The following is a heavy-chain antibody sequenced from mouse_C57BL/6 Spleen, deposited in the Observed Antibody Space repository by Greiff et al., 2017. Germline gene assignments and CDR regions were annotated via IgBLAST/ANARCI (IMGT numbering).Heavy chain of an antibody. CDR1: GFNIKDDY. D-gene: IGHD1-1*01. CDR2: IDPENGDT. V-gene: IGHV14-4*01. J-gene: IGHJ4*01. CDR3: TPSITTVVANYYAMDY. Sequence: EVKLMESGAELVRPGASVKLSCTASGFNIKDDYMHWVKQRPEQGLVWIGWIDPENGDTEYASKFQGKATITADTSSNTAYLQLSSLTSEDTAVYYCTPSITTVVANYYAMDYWGQGTSVTVSS.